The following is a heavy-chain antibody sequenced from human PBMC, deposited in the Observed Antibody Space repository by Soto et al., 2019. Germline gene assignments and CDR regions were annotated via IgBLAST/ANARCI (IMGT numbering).Heavy chain of an antibody. D-gene: IGHD2-2*01. CDR2: IYYSGST. Sequence: LSLTCTVSGGSISSGGYYWSWIRQHPGKGLEWIGYIYYSGSTYYNPSLKSRVTISVDTSKNQFSPKLSSATAADTAVYYCARVPAVPAAMAFDPWGQGTLVTVSS. CDR3: ARVPAVPAAMAFDP. V-gene: IGHV4-31*03. J-gene: IGHJ5*02. CDR1: GGSISSGGYY.